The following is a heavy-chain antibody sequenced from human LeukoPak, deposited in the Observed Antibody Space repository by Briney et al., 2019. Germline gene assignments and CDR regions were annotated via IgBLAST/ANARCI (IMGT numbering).Heavy chain of an antibody. V-gene: IGHV3-30*04. CDR1: GFTFSSYA. CDR2: ISYDGSNK. Sequence: GGSLRLSCAASGFTFSSYAMHWVRQAPGKGLEWVAVISYDGSNKYYADSVKGRFTISRDNSKNTLYLQMNSLRAEDTAVYYCARDGEDIVVVPAATSRFDYWGQGTLVTVSS. CDR3: ARDGEDIVVVPAATSRFDY. D-gene: IGHD2-2*01. J-gene: IGHJ4*02.